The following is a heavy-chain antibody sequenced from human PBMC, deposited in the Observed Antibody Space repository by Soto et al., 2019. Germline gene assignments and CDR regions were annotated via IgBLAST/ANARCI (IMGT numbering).Heavy chain of an antibody. CDR3: ARGRRKSYYYYGMDV. CDR1: GGSFSGYY. V-gene: IGHV4-34*01. Sequence: QVQLQQWGAGLLKPSETLSLTCAVYGGSFSGYYWSWIRQPPGKGLEWIGEINHSGSTNYNPSLKSRVTISVDTSKNQFSLKLSSVTAADTAVYYGARGRRKSYYYYGMDVWGQGTTVTVSS. CDR2: INHSGST. J-gene: IGHJ6*02.